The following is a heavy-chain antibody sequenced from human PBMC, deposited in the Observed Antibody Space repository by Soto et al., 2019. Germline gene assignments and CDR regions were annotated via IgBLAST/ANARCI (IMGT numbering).Heavy chain of an antibody. D-gene: IGHD6-13*01. CDR1: GGTFSSYT. J-gene: IGHJ4*02. CDR2: IIPILGIE. Sequence: QVQLVQSGAEVKKPGSSVKVSCKASGGTFSSYTISWVRQAPGQGLEWMGRIIPILGIENYAQKFQGRVTITADESTTTSYMELTSLRSVDTAMYYCARYRAAGPDYWGQGTLVTVS. V-gene: IGHV1-69*02. CDR3: ARYRAAGPDY.